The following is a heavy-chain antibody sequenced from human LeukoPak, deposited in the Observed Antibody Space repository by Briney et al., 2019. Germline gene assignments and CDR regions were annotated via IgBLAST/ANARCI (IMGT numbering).Heavy chain of an antibody. CDR1: GGTFSSYA. J-gene: IGHJ4*02. Sequence: GASVKVSCKASGGTFSSYAISWVRQAPGQGLEWMGGIIPIFGTANYAQKFQGRVTITTDESTSTAYMELTSLRSEDTAVYYCARGGHRYYDILTGYFFHSYFDYWAREPWSPSPQ. CDR3: ARGGHRYYDILTGYFFHSYFDY. V-gene: IGHV1-69*05. D-gene: IGHD3-9*01. CDR2: IIPIFGTA.